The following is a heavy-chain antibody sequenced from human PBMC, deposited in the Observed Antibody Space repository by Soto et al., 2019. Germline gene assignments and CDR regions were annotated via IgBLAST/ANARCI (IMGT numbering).Heavy chain of an antibody. J-gene: IGHJ6*02. CDR3: AGGRIVVVGSRAYYGMDV. CDR2: IIPVFGLV. V-gene: IGHV1-69*01. CDR1: GGTPSNSA. D-gene: IGHD3-22*01. Sequence: QVHLLLQSGAEVKKPGSSVKVSCKASGGTPSNSAISWVRQAPGQGLEWMGGIIPVFGLVKYAQNFQGRVTITADESTNTAYMERSSRRPEDTAVYYCAGGRIVVVGSRAYYGMDVWGQGTTVTVSS.